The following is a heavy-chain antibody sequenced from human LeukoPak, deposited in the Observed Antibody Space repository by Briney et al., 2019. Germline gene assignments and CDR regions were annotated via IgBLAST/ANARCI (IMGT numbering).Heavy chain of an antibody. J-gene: IGHJ5*02. V-gene: IGHV4-39*01. D-gene: IGHD3-9*01. CDR3: ERGPVLRYYDRNRFDP. CDR1: GGSISSSSYY. CDR2: IYYSRST. Sequence: PSETLSLTCTVSGGSISSSSYYWGWIRQPPGKGLEWIGSIYYSRSTYNNPSLQSRVTISVDTSKNQFSLKLRSVTAADTALYYCERGPVLRYYDRNRFDPWGQGTLVTVSS.